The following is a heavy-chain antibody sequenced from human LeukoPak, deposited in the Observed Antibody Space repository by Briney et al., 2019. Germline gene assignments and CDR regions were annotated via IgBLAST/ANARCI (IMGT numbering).Heavy chain of an antibody. V-gene: IGHV4-4*02. Sequence: SETLSLTCAVSGGSITSTNWWTWVRQPPGKGPEWIGELSRGGSTNYIPSLKSRVTISVDKSNNQFSLKLSSVTAADTAVYYCVTGDSGDNYWGQGTLVTV. J-gene: IGHJ4*02. CDR3: VTGDSGDNY. CDR1: GGSITSTNW. D-gene: IGHD6-19*01. CDR2: LSRGGST.